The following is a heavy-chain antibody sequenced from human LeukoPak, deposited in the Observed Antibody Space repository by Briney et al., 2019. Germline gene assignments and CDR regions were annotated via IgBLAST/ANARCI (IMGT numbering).Heavy chain of an antibody. CDR3: ARDFTAVAAGTAFDI. CDR1: GGSISSFY. V-gene: IGHV4-59*01. Sequence: SETLSLTCTVSGGSISSFYWSWIRQPPGKGPEWIGYIYSSGSTNYNPSLKSRVTISVDTSKNQFSLKLSSVTAADTAVYYCARDFTAVAAGTAFDIWGQGTMVTVSS. J-gene: IGHJ3*02. CDR2: IYSSGST. D-gene: IGHD6-13*01.